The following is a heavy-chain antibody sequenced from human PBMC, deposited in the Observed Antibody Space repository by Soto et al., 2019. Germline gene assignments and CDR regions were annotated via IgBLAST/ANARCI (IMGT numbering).Heavy chain of an antibody. CDR3: ARQVYGDYFGGNWFDP. V-gene: IGHV4-39*01. D-gene: IGHD4-17*01. J-gene: IGHJ5*02. Sequence: TLSLTCTVSGDSISDTRYYWGWIRQSPEKGLEWIGSISHDGHAYYNPSLKSRVTLFADTSRNQFSLKMKSVTVADTALYFCARQVYGDYFGGNWFDPWGQGALVTVSS. CDR2: ISHDGHA. CDR1: GDSISDTRYY.